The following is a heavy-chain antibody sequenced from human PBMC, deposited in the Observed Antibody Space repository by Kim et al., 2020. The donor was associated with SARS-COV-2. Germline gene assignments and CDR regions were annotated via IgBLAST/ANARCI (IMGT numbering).Heavy chain of an antibody. CDR1: GFTFSGYA. Sequence: GGSLRLSCAASGFTFSGYAMYWVRQPPGKGLKWVSVISYDGREKYYADSVKGRFIISRDNSKNMLYLQMNSLTTEDTAVYYCMSSVIDFGLYDFDYWGQGSLVTVYS. J-gene: IGHJ4*01. CDR2: ISYDGREK. CDR3: MSSVIDFGLYDFDY. D-gene: IGHD3-16*02. V-gene: IGHV3-30*04.